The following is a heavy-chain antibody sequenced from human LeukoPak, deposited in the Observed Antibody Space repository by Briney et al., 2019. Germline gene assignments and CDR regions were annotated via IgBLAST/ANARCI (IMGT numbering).Heavy chain of an antibody. CDR3: ARVNRDSSGWYYYYYYMDV. Sequence: GGSLRLSCAASGFTVSSNYMSWVRQAPGKGLEWVSVIYSGGSTYYADSVKGRFTISRDNSKNTLYLQMNSLRAEDTAVYYCARVNRDSSGWYYYYYYMDVWGKGTTVTISS. V-gene: IGHV3-66*01. CDR1: GFTVSSNY. D-gene: IGHD6-19*01. J-gene: IGHJ6*03. CDR2: IYSGGST.